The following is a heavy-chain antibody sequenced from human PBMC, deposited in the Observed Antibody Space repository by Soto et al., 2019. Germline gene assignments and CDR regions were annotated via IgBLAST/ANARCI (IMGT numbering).Heavy chain of an antibody. CDR2: IDPSDSYT. V-gene: IGHV5-10-1*01. CDR1: VYSFTSYW. D-gene: IGHD3-3*01. J-gene: IGHJ3*02. CDR3: AIDSDYDFWSGYFLLGAFDI. Sequence: PGESLKISCKGSVYSFTSYWISWVRQMPGKGLEWMGRIDPSDSYTNYSPSFQGHVTISADKSISTAYLQWSSLKASDTAMYYCAIDSDYDFWSGYFLLGAFDIWGQGTMVTVSS.